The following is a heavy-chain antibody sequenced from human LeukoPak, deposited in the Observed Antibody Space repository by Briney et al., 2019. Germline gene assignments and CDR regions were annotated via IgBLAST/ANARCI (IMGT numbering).Heavy chain of an antibody. Sequence: GGSLRLSCEASGFTFKNAWMIWVRQAPGKGLEWVSHISSSSSTIYYADSVKGRFTISRDNAKNSLYLQMNSLRAEDTAVYYCARGGYYDFWSGYGGPDYMDVWGKGTTVTVSS. J-gene: IGHJ6*03. CDR1: GFTFKNAW. V-gene: IGHV3-48*01. CDR3: ARGGYYDFWSGYGGPDYMDV. CDR2: ISSSSSTI. D-gene: IGHD3-3*01.